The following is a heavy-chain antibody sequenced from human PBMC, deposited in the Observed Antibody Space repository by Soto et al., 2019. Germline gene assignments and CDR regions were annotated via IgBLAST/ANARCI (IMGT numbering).Heavy chain of an antibody. J-gene: IGHJ6*02. Sequence: ASVKVSCKASGYTFTGYYMHWVRQAPGQGLEWMGWINPNSGGTNYAQKFQGWVTMTRDTSISTAHMELSRLRSDDTAVYYCARGFLSGSDWSPYYYYGMDVWGQGTTVTVSS. CDR3: ARGFLSGSDWSPYYYYGMDV. CDR2: INPNSGGT. V-gene: IGHV1-2*04. CDR1: GYTFTGYY. D-gene: IGHD1-26*01.